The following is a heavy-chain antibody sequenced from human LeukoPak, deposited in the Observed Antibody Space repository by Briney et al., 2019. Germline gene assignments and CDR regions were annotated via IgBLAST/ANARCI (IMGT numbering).Heavy chain of an antibody. V-gene: IGHV4-61*08. D-gene: IGHD3-10*01. CDR1: GGCISSGDYY. CDR2: IYYSGST. CDR3: ASTYYGLGPDYYGMDV. Sequence: SETLSLTCTVSGGCISSGDYYWSWIRQPPGKGLEWIGYIYYSGSTNYNPSLKSRVTISVDTSKNQFSLKLSSVTAADTAVYYCASTYYGLGPDYYGMDVWGQGTTVTVSS. J-gene: IGHJ6*02.